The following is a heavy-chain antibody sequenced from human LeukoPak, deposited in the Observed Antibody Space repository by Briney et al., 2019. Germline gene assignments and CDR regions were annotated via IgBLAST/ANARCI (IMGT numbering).Heavy chain of an antibody. CDR3: AKPHSSGPPQA. J-gene: IGHJ3*01. V-gene: IGHV1-46*01. D-gene: IGHD3-22*01. Sequence: GASVKVSCKASGYTFTRFYLYWLRQAPGQGLEWMGTINPNGNTPRYAQKFQGRVTMTKDTSTSTIYLELTSLRAEDTAVYYCAKPHSSGPPQAWGQGTMVTVSS. CDR1: GYTFTRFY. CDR2: INPNGNTP.